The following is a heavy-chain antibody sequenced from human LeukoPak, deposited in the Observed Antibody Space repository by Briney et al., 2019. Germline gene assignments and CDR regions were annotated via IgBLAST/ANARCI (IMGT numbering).Heavy chain of an antibody. CDR2: IYYSGST. Sequence: KPSGTLSLTCTVSGGSISSSSYYWGWIRQPPGKGLEWIGSIYYSGSTYYNPSLKSRVTISVDTSKNQFSLKLSSVTAADTAVYYCARSRQYQLLGWFDPWGQGTLVTVSS. D-gene: IGHD2-2*01. V-gene: IGHV4-39*01. J-gene: IGHJ5*02. CDR3: ARSRQYQLLGWFDP. CDR1: GGSISSSSYY.